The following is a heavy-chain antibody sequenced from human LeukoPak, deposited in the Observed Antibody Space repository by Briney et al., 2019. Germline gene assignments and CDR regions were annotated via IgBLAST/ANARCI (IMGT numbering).Heavy chain of an antibody. V-gene: IGHV3-53*01. D-gene: IGHD2-2*01. J-gene: IGHJ4*02. CDR1: GFAVSTNY. CDR2: SYSGDNT. Sequence: QTGGSLRLSCAASGFAVSTNYMSWVRQAPGKGLKWVSVSYSGDNTYYSDTVKGRFTISRDNSKNTLCLQMNSLRAEDTAVYYCARDHGRGYCSSTSCYPGVDYWGQGTLVTVSS. CDR3: ARDHGRGYCSSTSCYPGVDY.